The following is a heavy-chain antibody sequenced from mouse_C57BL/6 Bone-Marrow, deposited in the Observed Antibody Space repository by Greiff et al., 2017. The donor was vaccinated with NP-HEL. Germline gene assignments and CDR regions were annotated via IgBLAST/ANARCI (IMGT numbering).Heavy chain of an antibody. J-gene: IGHJ3*01. V-gene: IGHV1-81*01. CDR2: IYPRSGNT. D-gene: IGHD2-5*01. Sequence: QVQLQQSGAELARPGASVKLSCKASGYTFTSYGISWVKQRTGQGLEWIGEIYPRSGNTYYNEKFKGKATLTADKSSSTAYMELRSLTSEDSAVYFCACAYCSNSPWFAYWGQGTLVTVSA. CDR3: ACAYCSNSPWFAY. CDR1: GYTFTSYG.